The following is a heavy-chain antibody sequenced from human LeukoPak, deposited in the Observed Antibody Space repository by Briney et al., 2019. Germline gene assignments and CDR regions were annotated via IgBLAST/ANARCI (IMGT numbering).Heavy chain of an antibody. CDR1: GGSISPYY. CDR3: AGPTSSGWHGDFDY. CDR2: IHYSGST. J-gene: IGHJ4*02. D-gene: IGHD6-19*01. V-gene: IGHV4-59*08. Sequence: SETLSLTCTVSGGSISPYYWSWIRQSPGKGLEWIGCIHYSGSTIYNPSLKSRVSISVDTSKNQFSLKLSSATAAGTAVYYCAGPTSSGWHGDFDYWGQGTLVTVSS.